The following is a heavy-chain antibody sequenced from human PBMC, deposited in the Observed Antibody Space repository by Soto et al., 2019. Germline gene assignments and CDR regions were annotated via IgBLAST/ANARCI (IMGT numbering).Heavy chain of an antibody. CDR2: IIPIFGTA. D-gene: IGHD3-22*01. V-gene: IGHV1-69*13. J-gene: IGHJ4*02. CDR1: GGALSSNA. Sequence: GASVKLTCKDSGGALSSNAISWVRQAPGQGLEWMGGIIPIFGTANYAQKFQGRVTITADESTSTAYMELSSLRSEDTAVYYCARSTYYYDSSGYKYWGQGTLVTVSS. CDR3: ARSTYYYDSSGYKY.